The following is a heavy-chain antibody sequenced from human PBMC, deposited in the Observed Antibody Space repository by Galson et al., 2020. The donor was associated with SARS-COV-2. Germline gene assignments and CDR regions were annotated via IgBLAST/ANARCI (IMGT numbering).Heavy chain of an antibody. Sequence: GESLKISCVASGFTFNNYAMHWVRQTPGKGLEWVAVISYDATNDYYADSVKGRFTISRDNSKNTLYLQMISLRADDTAVYYCARVAGWLAPFYYYGMDVWGQGTTVTVSS. CDR3: ARVAGWLAPFYYYGMDV. V-gene: IGHV3-30-3*01. J-gene: IGHJ6*02. D-gene: IGHD6-19*01. CDR2: ISYDATND. CDR1: GFTFNNYA.